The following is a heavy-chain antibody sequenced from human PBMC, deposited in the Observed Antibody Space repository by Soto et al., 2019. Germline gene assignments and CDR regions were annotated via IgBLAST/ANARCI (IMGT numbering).Heavy chain of an antibody. D-gene: IGHD6-6*01. CDR3: ARRRLLYGSSIWFDP. Sequence: QLQLQESGPGLVKPSETLSLTCTVSGGSISSSSYYWGWIRQPPGKGLEWIGSIYYTGNTYYNPSLKSRVTISVDTSKNQFSLKLTSVTGADTAGYYCARRRLLYGSSIWFDPWGQGTLVTVSS. J-gene: IGHJ5*02. V-gene: IGHV4-39*01. CDR2: IYYTGNT. CDR1: GGSISSSSYY.